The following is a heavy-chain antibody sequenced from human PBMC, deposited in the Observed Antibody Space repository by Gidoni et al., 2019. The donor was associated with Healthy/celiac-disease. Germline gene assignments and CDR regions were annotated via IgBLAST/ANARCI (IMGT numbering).Heavy chain of an antibody. CDR3: ARDQIAADYYYGMDV. V-gene: IGHV3-11*06. Sequence: QVQLVESGGGLVKPGGSLRLSCAASGFTFRDYYMSWIRQAPGKGLGWVSYISSSSSYTNYADSVKGRFTISRDNAKNSLYLQMNSLRAEDTAVYYCARDQIAADYYYGMDVWGQGTTVTVSS. CDR1: GFTFRDYY. D-gene: IGHD6-6*01. CDR2: ISSSSSYT. J-gene: IGHJ6*02.